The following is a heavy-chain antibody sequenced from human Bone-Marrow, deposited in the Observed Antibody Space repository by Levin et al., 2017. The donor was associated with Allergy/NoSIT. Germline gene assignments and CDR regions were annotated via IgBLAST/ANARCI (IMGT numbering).Heavy chain of an antibody. Sequence: ASVKVSCKASGNTFTGYYMHWVRQAPGQGLEWVGWIIPNSGGTNYAQKFQGRVTMTRDTSISTAYMELNSLRSDDTAVYYCASRGQLMGGALLAYWGQGTLVTVSS. CDR1: GNTFTGYY. D-gene: IGHD1-1*01. J-gene: IGHJ4*02. CDR2: IIPNSGGT. CDR3: ASRGQLMGGALLAY. V-gene: IGHV1-2*02.